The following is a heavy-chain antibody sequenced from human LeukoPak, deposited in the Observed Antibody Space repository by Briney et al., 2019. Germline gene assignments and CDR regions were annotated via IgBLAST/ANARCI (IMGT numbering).Heavy chain of an antibody. CDR2: IIPIFGTA. Sequence: SVKVSCKASGGTFSSYAISWVRQAPGQGLEWMGRIIPIFGTANYAQKFQGRVTITTDESTSTAYMELRSLRSDDTAVYYCARAPVRYFDWLLPRVWGQGTLVTVSS. D-gene: IGHD3-9*01. CDR1: GGTFSSYA. J-gene: IGHJ4*02. V-gene: IGHV1-69*05. CDR3: ARAPVRYFDWLLPRV.